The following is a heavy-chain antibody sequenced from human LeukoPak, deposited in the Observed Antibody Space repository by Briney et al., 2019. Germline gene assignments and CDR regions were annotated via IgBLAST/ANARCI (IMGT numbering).Heavy chain of an antibody. CDR2: INPNSGGT. CDR1: GYTFTSYG. V-gene: IGHV1-2*02. Sequence: ASVTVSFKASGYTFTSYGIRWVRQAPGQGLEWMGWINPNSGGTNYAQKFQGRVTMTRDTSISTAYMELSRLRSDDTAVYYCAREGEEDDYVWGSYRYTEPHFDYWGQGTLVTVSS. J-gene: IGHJ4*02. D-gene: IGHD3-16*02. CDR3: AREGEEDDYVWGSYRYTEPHFDY.